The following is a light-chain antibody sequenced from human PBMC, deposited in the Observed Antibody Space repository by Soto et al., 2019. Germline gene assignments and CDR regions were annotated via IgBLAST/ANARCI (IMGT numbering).Light chain of an antibody. J-gene: IGKJ1*01. CDR1: QSVSSSY. Sequence: EIVLTQSPGTLSFSPGERATLSCRASQSVSSSYLAWYQQKPGQAPRLLIYGASSRATGIPDRFSGSGSGTDFTLTSSRLEPEDFAVYYCQQYGSSPWTFGQGTKVEIK. CDR3: QQYGSSPWT. CDR2: GAS. V-gene: IGKV3-20*01.